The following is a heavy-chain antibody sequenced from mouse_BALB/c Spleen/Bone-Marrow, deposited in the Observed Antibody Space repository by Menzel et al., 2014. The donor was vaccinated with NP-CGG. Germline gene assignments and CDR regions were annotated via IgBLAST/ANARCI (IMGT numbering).Heavy chain of an antibody. D-gene: IGHD1-1*02. CDR3: VRSWRSGGSNVL. J-gene: IGHJ3*02. Sequence: ESGGRPVTPGTPPTLTCTASGFSLSSYNMGWVRQAPGEGLEWTGIIDTGGTTDYASWAKGRFTTSKTATTVDLKITSPTTEDTATYFCVRSWRSGGSNVLWRQGTLVTVS. V-gene: IGHV5-6-5*01. CDR1: GFSLSSYN. CDR2: IDTGGTT.